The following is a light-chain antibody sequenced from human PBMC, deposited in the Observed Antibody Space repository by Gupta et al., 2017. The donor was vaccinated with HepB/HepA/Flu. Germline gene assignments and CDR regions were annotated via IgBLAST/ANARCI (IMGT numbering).Light chain of an antibody. CDR3: GSYTTRNTVL. V-gene: IGLV2-14*01. CDR1: SSDVGCYNY. Sequence: HSALTQPASVSGSPGQSITISCTGTSSDVGCYNYVSWYQQHPGKAPKLMFYYVSTRPSGVSNRFSGSKSGNTASLTISGLQAEDEADYYCGSYTTRNTVLFGGGTKLTVL. CDR2: YVS. J-gene: IGLJ2*01.